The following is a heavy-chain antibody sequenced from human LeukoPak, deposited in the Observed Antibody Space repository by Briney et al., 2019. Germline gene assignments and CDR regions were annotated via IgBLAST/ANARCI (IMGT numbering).Heavy chain of an antibody. V-gene: IGHV4-59*08. D-gene: IGHD6-13*01. CDR1: GGSISTYY. Sequence: SETLSLTCTVSGGSISTYYWTWIRQTPGKGLEWIGYVYYSGNTNKNPSLKSRLIISVDTSKNKFSLKLSSVTAADTAVYYCARGRQQLVSYYFDYWGQGTLVTVSS. J-gene: IGHJ4*02. CDR3: ARGRQQLVSYYFDY. CDR2: VYYSGNT.